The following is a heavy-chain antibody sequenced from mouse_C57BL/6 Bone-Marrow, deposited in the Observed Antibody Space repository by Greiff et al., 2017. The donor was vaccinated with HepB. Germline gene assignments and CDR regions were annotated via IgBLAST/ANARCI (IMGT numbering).Heavy chain of an antibody. CDR3: ARGYYGNWFAY. V-gene: IGHV1-9*01. CDR1: GYTFSSYW. D-gene: IGHD1-1*01. CDR2: ILPGSVST. Sequence: QVQLQQSGDEVLKPGASVKISCKATGYTFSSYWIEWIKQRPGHGLEWIGEILPGSVSTNYNEKLKGKATFTTETSSNTAYMELSRRTSEDSAVYYCARGYYGNWFAYWGQGTLVTFSA. J-gene: IGHJ3*01.